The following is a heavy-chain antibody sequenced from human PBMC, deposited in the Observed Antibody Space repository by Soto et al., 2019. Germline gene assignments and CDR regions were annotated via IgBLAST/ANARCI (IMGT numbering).Heavy chain of an antibody. CDR2: ISYDGSNK. Sequence: PGGSLRLSCAASGFTFSSYAMHWVRQAPGKGLGWVAVISYDGSNKYYADSVKGRFTISRDNSKNTLYLQMTTLRAEEPAVNYFSRDWGALRCYYYYGMDVWGQGTTVTVSS. D-gene: IGHD4-17*01. V-gene: IGHV3-30-3*01. J-gene: IGHJ6*02. CDR3: SRDWGALRCYYYYGMDV. CDR1: GFTFSSYA.